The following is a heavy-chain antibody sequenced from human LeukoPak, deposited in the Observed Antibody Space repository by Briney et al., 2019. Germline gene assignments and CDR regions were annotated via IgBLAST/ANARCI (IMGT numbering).Heavy chain of an antibody. J-gene: IGHJ4*02. CDR2: ISGNGAST. CDR1: GFTFSSYA. CDR3: ARVGYSSPFDY. D-gene: IGHD6-13*01. Sequence: GGSLRLSCAASGFTFSSYAIHWVRQAPGKGLEYVSSISGNGASTFYANSVKGRFTISRDNSKNTLYLQMGSLRAEDMAVYYCARVGYSSPFDYWGQGTLVTVSS. V-gene: IGHV3-64*01.